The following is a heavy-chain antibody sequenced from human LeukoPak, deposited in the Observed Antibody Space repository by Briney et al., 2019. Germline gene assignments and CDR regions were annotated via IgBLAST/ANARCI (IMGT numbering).Heavy chain of an antibody. CDR3: ARNNGRNYDILTGYYGWIDY. CDR1: GGSFSGYY. Sequence: SETLSLTCAVYGGSFSGYYWSWIRQPPGKGLEWIGEINHSGSTNYNPSLKSRVTISVDTSKNQFSLKLSSVTAADTAVYYCARNNGRNYDILTGYYGWIDYWGQGTLVTVSS. CDR2: INHSGST. D-gene: IGHD3-9*01. J-gene: IGHJ4*02. V-gene: IGHV4-34*01.